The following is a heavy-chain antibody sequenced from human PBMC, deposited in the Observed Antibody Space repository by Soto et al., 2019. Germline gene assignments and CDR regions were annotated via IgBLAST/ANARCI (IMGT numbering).Heavy chain of an antibody. CDR1: GYTFTSYG. CDR2: ISAHNGNT. Sequence: QVHLVQSGAEVKKPGASVKVSCKASGYTFTSYGITGVRQAPGQGLEWMGWISAHNGNTDYAQKLKGRVIVTRDTSTSTAYMELRSLRSDDTAVYYCAGGRYGDYCGQGALVTVSS. J-gene: IGHJ4*02. CDR3: AGGRYGDY. D-gene: IGHD1-1*01. V-gene: IGHV1-18*01.